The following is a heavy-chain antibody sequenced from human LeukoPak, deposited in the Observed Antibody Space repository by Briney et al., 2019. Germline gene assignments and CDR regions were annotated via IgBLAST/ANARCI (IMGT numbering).Heavy chain of an antibody. Sequence: PGGSLRLTCAASGFTFSSYGMHWVRQAPGKGLEWVAFIRYDGSNKYYADSVKGRFTISRDNSKNTLYLQMNSLRAEDTAVYYCAKARAFYSSSTEVDYWGQGTLVTVSS. V-gene: IGHV3-30*02. J-gene: IGHJ4*02. D-gene: IGHD6-6*01. CDR3: AKARAFYSSSTEVDY. CDR2: IRYDGSNK. CDR1: GFTFSSYG.